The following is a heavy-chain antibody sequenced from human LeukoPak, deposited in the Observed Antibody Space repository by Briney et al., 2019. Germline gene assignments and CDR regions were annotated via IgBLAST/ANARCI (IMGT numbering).Heavy chain of an antibody. CDR2: IDPSDSYT. V-gene: IGHV5-10-1*01. Sequence: GESLKISCKGSGYSFTSHWISWVRQMPGKGLEWMGRIDPSDSYTNYSPSFQGHVTISADRSISTAYLQWSSLKASDTAMYYCARAVAQGSYYYGMDVWGKGTTVTVSS. J-gene: IGHJ6*04. D-gene: IGHD6-19*01. CDR1: GYSFTSHW. CDR3: ARAVAQGSYYYGMDV.